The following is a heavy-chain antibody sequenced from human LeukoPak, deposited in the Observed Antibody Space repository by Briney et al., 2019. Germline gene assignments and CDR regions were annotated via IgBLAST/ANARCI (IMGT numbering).Heavy chain of an antibody. CDR2: INPNSGGT. D-gene: IGHD5-24*01. V-gene: IGHV1-2*02. Sequence: ASVKVSCKASGYTFTGYYMHWVRQAPGQGLEWMGWINPNSGGTNYAQKFQGRVTMTRDTSISTAYMELSRLRSDDTAVYYCARDPEMATITYYMDVWGKGTTVTVSS. CDR1: GYTFTGYY. CDR3: ARDPEMATITYYMDV. J-gene: IGHJ6*03.